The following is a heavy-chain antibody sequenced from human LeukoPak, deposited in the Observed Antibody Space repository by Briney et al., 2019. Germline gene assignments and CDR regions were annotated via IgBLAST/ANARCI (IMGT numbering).Heavy chain of an antibody. CDR3: ARPYYYDSSGLDY. Sequence: ASVKVSCKASGYTFTSYYMHWVRQAPGQGLEWMGWINPNSGGTNYAQKFQGRVTMTRDTSISTAYMELSRLRSDDTAVYYCARPYYYDSSGLDYWGQGTLVTVSS. D-gene: IGHD3-22*01. CDR2: INPNSGGT. CDR1: GYTFTSYY. J-gene: IGHJ4*02. V-gene: IGHV1-2*02.